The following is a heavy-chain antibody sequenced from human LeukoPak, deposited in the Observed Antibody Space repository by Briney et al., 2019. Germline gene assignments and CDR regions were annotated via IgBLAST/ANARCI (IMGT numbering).Heavy chain of an antibody. CDR2: INLDGTEE. CDR1: GFVFSTYG. V-gene: IGHV3-7*01. CDR3: ASGRHDFLH. Sequence: PGGSLRLSCAASGFVFSTYGMTWVRQAPGKGLEWVANINLDGTEEHYVDSSLKGRFTISRDNAKNSLYLQMNSLRVEDTAAYYCASGRHDFLHWGQGTLVTVSS. D-gene: IGHD3/OR15-3a*01. J-gene: IGHJ4*02.